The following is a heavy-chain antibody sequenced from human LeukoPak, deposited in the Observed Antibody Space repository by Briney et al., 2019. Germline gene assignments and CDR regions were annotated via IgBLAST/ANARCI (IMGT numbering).Heavy chain of an antibody. CDR1: GYSFTSYW. CDR3: ARHERVGGQQLGEVDY. Sequence: GESLKISCKGSGYSFTSYWIGWVRQMPGKGLEWMGIIYPGDSDTRYSPSFQGLVTISADKSISTAYLQWSSLKASDTAMYYCARHERVGGQQLGEVDYWGQGTLVTVSS. J-gene: IGHJ4*02. D-gene: IGHD6-13*01. V-gene: IGHV5-51*01. CDR2: IYPGDSDT.